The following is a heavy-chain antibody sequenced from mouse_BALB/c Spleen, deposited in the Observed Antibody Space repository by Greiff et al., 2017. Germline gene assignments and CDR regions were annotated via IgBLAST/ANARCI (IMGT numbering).Heavy chain of an antibody. CDR1: GFNIKDTY. V-gene: IGHV14-3*02. D-gene: IGHD2-4*01. CDR3: ARTYDYDWFAY. J-gene: IGHJ3*01. CDR2: IDPANGNT. Sequence: EVQRVESGAELVKPGASVKLSCTASGFNIKDTYMHWVKQRPEQGLEWIGRIDPANGNTKYDPKFQGKATITADTSSNTAYLQLSSLTSEDTAVCYCARTYDYDWFAYWGQGTLVTVSA.